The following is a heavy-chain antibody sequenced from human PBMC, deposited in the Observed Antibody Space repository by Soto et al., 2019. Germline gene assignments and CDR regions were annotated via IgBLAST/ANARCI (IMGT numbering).Heavy chain of an antibody. CDR1: GGTFSSYA. CDR3: GRDRYYYDSCGYSSRGFFAY. CDR2: IIPIFGTV. J-gene: IGHJ4*02. V-gene: IGHV1-69*13. D-gene: IGHD3-22*01. Sequence: GASVKVSCKASGGTFSSYAISWVRQAPGQGLEWMGGIIPIFGTVNYAQKFQGRVTITADESTSTAYMELSSLRSEDTAVYYCGRDRYYYDSCGYSSRGFFAYWGQGTLVIVSS.